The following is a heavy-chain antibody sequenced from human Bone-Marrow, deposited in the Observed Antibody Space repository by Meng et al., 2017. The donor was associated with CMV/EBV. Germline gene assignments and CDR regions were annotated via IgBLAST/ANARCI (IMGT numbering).Heavy chain of an antibody. Sequence: SETLSLTCAVYGGSFSGYYWSWIRQPPGKGLEWIGEINHSGSTNYHPSLKSRVTISVDTSKNQFSLKLSSVTAADTAVYYCARGVWGYCSSTSCPGPAAVDYWGQGTLVTVSS. CDR1: GGSFSGYY. CDR2: INHSGST. J-gene: IGHJ4*02. CDR3: ARGVWGYCSSTSCPGPAAVDY. D-gene: IGHD2-2*01. V-gene: IGHV4-34*01.